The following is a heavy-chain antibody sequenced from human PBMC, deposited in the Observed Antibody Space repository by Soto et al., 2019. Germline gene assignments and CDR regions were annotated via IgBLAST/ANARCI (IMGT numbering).Heavy chain of an antibody. CDR2: IIPIFGTA. J-gene: IGHJ5*02. CDR3: ARESDPLAP. Sequence: QVQLVQSGAEVKKPGSSVKVSCKASGGTFSTYAISWVRQAPGQGLEWMGGIIPIFGTANYAQKFQGRVTITADESTVYMELSSLRSEDTAVYYCARESDPLAPWGQGTPVTVS. CDR1: GGTFSTYA. V-gene: IGHV1-69*01. D-gene: IGHD2-21*02.